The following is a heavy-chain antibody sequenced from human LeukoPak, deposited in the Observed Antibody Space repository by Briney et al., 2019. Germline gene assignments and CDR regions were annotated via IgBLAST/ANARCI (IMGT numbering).Heavy chain of an antibody. CDR3: ARAHCSGGSCYSFDY. CDR1: GFTFSSYS. D-gene: IGHD2-15*01. J-gene: IGHJ4*02. Sequence: GGSLRLSCAASGFTFSSYSMNWVRQAPGKGLEWVSSISSSSSYIYYADSAKGRFTISRDNAENSLYLQMNSLRAEDTAVYYCARAHCSGGSCYSFDYWGQGTLVTVSS. CDR2: ISSSSSYI. V-gene: IGHV3-21*01.